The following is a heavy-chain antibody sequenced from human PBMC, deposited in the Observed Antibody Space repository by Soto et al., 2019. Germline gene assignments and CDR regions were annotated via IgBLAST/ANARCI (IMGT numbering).Heavy chain of an antibody. Sequence: QAHLMQSGAEVKKPGSSVKVSCKASGGTFSGYAISWVRQRPGRGLEWMGGIIPIVGITTYAEKFQGRITLAADESTGTAFMDLRSLISDDTAVYYCARDPRSITGTTSSEDFQFWGPGTLVSVSS. D-gene: IGHD1-20*01. CDR2: IIPIVGIT. CDR1: GGTFSGYA. J-gene: IGHJ1*01. V-gene: IGHV1-69*01. CDR3: ARDPRSITGTTSSEDFQF.